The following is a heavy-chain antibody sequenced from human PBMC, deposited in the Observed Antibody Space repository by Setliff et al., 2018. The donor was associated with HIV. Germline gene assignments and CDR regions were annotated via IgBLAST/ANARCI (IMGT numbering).Heavy chain of an antibody. CDR1: GASISSYY. CDR3: AREGNYYDSSGYDY. J-gene: IGHJ4*02. Sequence: SETLSLTCTVSGASISSYYWSWIRQPAGKGLEWIGHIYTSGSTNYNPSLESRVTISVGTSKNQFSLKLSSVTAADTAVYYCAREGNYYDSSGYDYWGQGTQVTVSS. D-gene: IGHD3-22*01. CDR2: IYTSGST. V-gene: IGHV4-4*07.